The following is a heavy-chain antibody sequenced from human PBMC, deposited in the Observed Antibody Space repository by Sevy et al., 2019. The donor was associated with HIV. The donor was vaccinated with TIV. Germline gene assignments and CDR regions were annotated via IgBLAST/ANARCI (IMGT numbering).Heavy chain of an antibody. CDR2: IGYEGINK. CDR3: ARDSRNGLDP. D-gene: IGHD2-8*01. CDR1: GFIFSTYG. J-gene: IGHJ5*02. V-gene: IGHV3-33*01. Sequence: GGSLRLSCVASGFIFSTYGMHWVRQAPGKGLEWVAVIGYEGINKDYADSVKGRFIISKDNSKNTMYLEMDSLRAEDTAVYYCARDSRNGLDPWGQGALVTVSS.